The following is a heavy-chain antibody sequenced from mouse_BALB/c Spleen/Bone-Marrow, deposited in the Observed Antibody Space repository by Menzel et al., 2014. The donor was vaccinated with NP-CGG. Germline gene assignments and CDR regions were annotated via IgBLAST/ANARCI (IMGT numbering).Heavy chain of an antibody. J-gene: IGHJ2*01. Sequence: QVQLQQSGAELVRPGASVKLSCKASGYMFTSFWMNWVKQRPGQGLEWIGNISPSAGYTNYNQKFKDKATLTVDKSSSTAYMQLRSPTAEDASFYYCVRAGTMITTGVDYWGQGTTLTVSS. CDR3: VRAGTMITTGVDY. D-gene: IGHD2-4*01. V-gene: IGHV1-69*02. CDR2: ISPSAGYT. CDR1: GYMFTSFW.